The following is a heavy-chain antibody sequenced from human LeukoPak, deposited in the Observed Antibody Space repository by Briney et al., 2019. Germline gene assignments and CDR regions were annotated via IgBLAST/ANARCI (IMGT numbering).Heavy chain of an antibody. CDR2: VGGSGGSR. Sequence: PGGSLRLSCAASGFTFSSYDMSWVRQAPGKGLEWVSGVGGSGGSRNYADSVKGRFTISRDNSEKTLYLQMNSLRAEDTAVYFCARDRRMRVRGYGKTGTTALDYWGQGTLVTVS. J-gene: IGHJ4*02. CDR1: GFTFSSYD. CDR3: ARDRRMRVRGYGKTGTTALDY. V-gene: IGHV3-23*01. D-gene: IGHD1-7*01.